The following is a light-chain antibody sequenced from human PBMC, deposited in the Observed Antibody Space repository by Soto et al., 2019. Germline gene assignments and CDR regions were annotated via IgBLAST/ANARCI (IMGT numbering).Light chain of an antibody. V-gene: IGLV1-51*01. CDR3: GTWDSSLSAEV. Sequence: QSVLTQPPSVSAAPGQTVTISCSGSSSNIGNNYVSWYQQLPGTAPKLLIYDNNKRPSGIPDRCSGSKSGTSATLGITGLQTGDEADYYCGTWDSSLSAEVFGTGTKLTVL. J-gene: IGLJ1*01. CDR1: SSNIGNNY. CDR2: DNN.